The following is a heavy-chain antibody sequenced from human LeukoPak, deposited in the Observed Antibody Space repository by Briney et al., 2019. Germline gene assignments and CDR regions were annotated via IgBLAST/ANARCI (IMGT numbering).Heavy chain of an antibody. Sequence: GGSLRLSCAASGFTFSSYWMSWVRQAPGKGLEWVANIKQDGSEKYYVDSVKGRFTISRDNAKNSLYLQMNSLRAEDTAVYYCARGLGDYYDSSGYLDYWGQGTLVTVSS. CDR3: ARGLGDYYDSSGYLDY. CDR2: IKQDGSEK. D-gene: IGHD3-22*01. CDR1: GFTFSSYW. V-gene: IGHV3-7*04. J-gene: IGHJ4*02.